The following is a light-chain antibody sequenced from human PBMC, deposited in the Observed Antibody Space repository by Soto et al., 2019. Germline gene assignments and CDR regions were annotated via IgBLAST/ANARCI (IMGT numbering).Light chain of an antibody. V-gene: IGKV1-9*01. J-gene: IGKJ1*01. Sequence: IQWPQSPSSLSASVGDSVTITCRASQGVSRYLSWYQQKPGRAPILLISAASTLQSGVPARFSGSGSVTEFTLTISSLQPDEFATYYGQQYNTYSPRNPFGQGTKVDIK. CDR2: AAS. CDR3: QQYNTYSPRNP. CDR1: QGVSRY.